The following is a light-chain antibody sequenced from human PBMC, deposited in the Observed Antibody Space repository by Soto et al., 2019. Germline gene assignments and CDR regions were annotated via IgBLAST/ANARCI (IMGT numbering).Light chain of an antibody. CDR2: AAF. CDR3: QQSYSTTIT. CDR1: QSISSY. Sequence: DIQMTQSPSSLSASVGDRVTITCRESQSISSYLNWYQQKPGKAPKIXIYAAFSLQSGVPSRFSGSGAGTDFTLTISSLQPEDFATDYCQQSYSTTITFGQGTRLEIK. V-gene: IGKV1-39*01. J-gene: IGKJ5*01.